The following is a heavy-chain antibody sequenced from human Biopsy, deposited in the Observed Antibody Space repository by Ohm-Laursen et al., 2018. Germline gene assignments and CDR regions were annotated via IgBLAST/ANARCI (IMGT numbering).Heavy chain of an antibody. V-gene: IGHV4-34*01. CDR3: ARFIVPSLHCSNGVCPIRWFDP. CDR2: VHHDGRA. Sequence: SETLSLTCAVYSGSFSSNYWTWIRQPPGKGLEWIGEVHHDGRANYNPSLKSRVTISGDMSKKQFSLKLSGVTAADTAVYYCARFIVPSLHCSNGVCPIRWFDPWGQGTLVTVFS. J-gene: IGHJ5*02. CDR1: SGSFSSNY. D-gene: IGHD2-2*01.